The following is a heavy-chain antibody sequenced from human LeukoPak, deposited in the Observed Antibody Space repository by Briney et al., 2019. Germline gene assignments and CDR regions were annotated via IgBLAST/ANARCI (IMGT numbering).Heavy chain of an antibody. D-gene: IGHD3-22*01. CDR1: GGTFSSYA. CDR2: IIPIFGTA. Sequence: ASVKVSCKASGGTFSSYAISWVRQAPGQGLEWMGGIIPIFGTANYAQKFQGRVTITADESTSTAYMELSSLRSEDTAVYYCAKRRSYYYDRSGYMEHWGQGTLATVSS. V-gene: IGHV1-69*13. J-gene: IGHJ1*01. CDR3: AKRRSYYYDRSGYMEH.